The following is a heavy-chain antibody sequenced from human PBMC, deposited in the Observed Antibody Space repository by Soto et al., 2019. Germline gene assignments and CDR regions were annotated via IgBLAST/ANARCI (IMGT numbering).Heavy chain of an antibody. CDR2: ISGSGGST. CDR3: AKDPYYYDT. V-gene: IGHV3-23*01. J-gene: IGHJ5*02. Sequence: GGSLILSCASSGCPFSSYAMIWVRQAPGKGLEWVSAISGSGGSTYYADSVKGRFTISRDNSKNTLYLQMNSLRAEDTAVYYCAKDPYYYDTWGQGTLVNVSS. D-gene: IGHD3-22*01. CDR1: GCPFSSYA.